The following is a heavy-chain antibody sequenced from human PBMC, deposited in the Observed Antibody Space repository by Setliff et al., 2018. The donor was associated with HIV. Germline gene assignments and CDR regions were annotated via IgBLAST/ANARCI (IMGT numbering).Heavy chain of an antibody. Sequence: SETLSLTCAVSGGSISSSNWWSWVRQPPGKGLEWIGEIYHGGSTNYNPSLKSRVTISVDKSKNQFSLKLASVTAADTATYYCARHSITSLSWFDPWGQGTLVTVSS. CDR1: GGSISSSNW. V-gene: IGHV4-4*02. CDR3: ARHSITSLSWFDP. CDR2: IYHGGST. J-gene: IGHJ5*02. D-gene: IGHD6-6*01.